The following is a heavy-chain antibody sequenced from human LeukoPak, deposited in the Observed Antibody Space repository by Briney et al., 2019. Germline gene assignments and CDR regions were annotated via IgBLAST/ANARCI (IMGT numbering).Heavy chain of an antibody. J-gene: IGHJ6*03. D-gene: IGHD3-16*01. CDR1: GGSLSGYD. CDR3: LRGRGERSHYFYYYMDV. V-gene: IGHV4-34*01. CDR2: VNDSGST. Sequence: SETLSLTCAVYGGSLSGYDWSWIRQSPGKGLEWIGEVNDSGSTNFNPSLKTRVTMSVDTSKNQLSLNLRSVSAADAAVYYCLRGRGERSHYFYYYMDVWGEGTTVTVSS.